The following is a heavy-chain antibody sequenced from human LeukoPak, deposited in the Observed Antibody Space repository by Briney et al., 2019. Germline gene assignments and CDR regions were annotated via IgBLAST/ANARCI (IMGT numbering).Heavy chain of an antibody. J-gene: IGHJ4*02. Sequence: ASVPVSCKASGYTFTSYDINWLRPATGQGRAWMGWMNPNSGNTGYEQKFQGRVTMTRSTSINTAYMELNSLTSEDTAVYYCARSSVGARRRIDYWGQGTLVTVSS. CDR3: ARSSVGARRRIDY. CDR2: MNPNSGNT. CDR1: GYTFTSYD. V-gene: IGHV1-8*01. D-gene: IGHD1-26*01.